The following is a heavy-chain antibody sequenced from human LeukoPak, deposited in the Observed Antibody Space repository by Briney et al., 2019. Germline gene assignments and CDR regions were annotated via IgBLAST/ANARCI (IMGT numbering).Heavy chain of an antibody. V-gene: IGHV3-23*01. Sequence: PGGSLRLSCAASGFTFSSYAMSWVRQAPGQGLEWVSTINGGGVNTHYADSVGGRFTISRDNSKNTSFLQMNSLRDEDTAVYYCAKDLYSNYGPADYWGQGNLVTVSS. D-gene: IGHD4-11*01. CDR2: INGGGVNT. J-gene: IGHJ4*02. CDR1: GFTFSSYA. CDR3: AKDLYSNYGPADY.